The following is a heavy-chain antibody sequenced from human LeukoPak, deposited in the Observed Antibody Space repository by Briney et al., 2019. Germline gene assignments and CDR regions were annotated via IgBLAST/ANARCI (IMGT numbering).Heavy chain of an antibody. CDR2: IYYTGST. CDR1: SGSISSSGYY. CDR3: ARGYSGSYGRFDY. D-gene: IGHD1-26*01. J-gene: IGHJ4*02. V-gene: IGHV4-39*07. Sequence: SETLSLTCTVSSGSISSSGYYWGWIRQAPGKGLEWIGSIYYTGSTYYNPSLKSRVTISVDASKNQFSLKLSSVTAADTAVYYCARGYSGSYGRFDYWGQGTLVTVSS.